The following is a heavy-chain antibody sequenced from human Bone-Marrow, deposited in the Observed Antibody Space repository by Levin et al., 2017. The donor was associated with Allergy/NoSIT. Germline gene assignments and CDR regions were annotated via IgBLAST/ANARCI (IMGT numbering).Heavy chain of an antibody. Sequence: ESGPTLVKPTQTLTLTCTFSGFSLSASGMRVSWVRQSPGKALEWLAHIDGDDDVVKDMSLKTRLTISKDTSGNQVVLTMANVGPADTATYYCTRTSYSEISGQFHYYMDVWGKGTTVTVSS. CDR3: TRTSYSEISGQFHYYMDV. J-gene: IGHJ6*03. CDR1: GFSLSASGMR. V-gene: IGHV2-70*04. CDR2: IDGDDDV. D-gene: IGHD3-16*01.